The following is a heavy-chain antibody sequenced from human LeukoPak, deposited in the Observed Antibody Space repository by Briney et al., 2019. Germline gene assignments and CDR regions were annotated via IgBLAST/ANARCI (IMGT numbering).Heavy chain of an antibody. CDR2: LYYSGST. CDR1: SASINDTTNH. J-gene: IGHJ4*02. D-gene: IGHD3-3*01. V-gene: IGHV4-39*07. Sequence: PSETLSLTCTVSSASINDTTNHWGWIRQPPGKGLEWIGSLYYSGSTYYNPSLKSRVTMSVDTSKNQFSLKLSSVTAADTAVYYCARGRARITISGAVISYFDNWGQGTLVTVSS. CDR3: ARGRARITISGAVISYFDN.